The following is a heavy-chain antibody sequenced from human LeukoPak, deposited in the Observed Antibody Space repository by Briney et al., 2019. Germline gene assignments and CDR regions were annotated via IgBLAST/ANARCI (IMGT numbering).Heavy chain of an antibody. D-gene: IGHD2-15*01. Sequence: GGSLRLSCAASGFTFSSYAMSWVRQAPGKGLEWVSAISGSGGSTYYADSVKGRFTISRDNSKNTLYLQMNSLRAEDTAVYYCLTSTRSHRFDYWGQGTLVTVSS. V-gene: IGHV3-23*01. CDR2: ISGSGGST. CDR1: GFTFSSYA. CDR3: LTSTRSHRFDY. J-gene: IGHJ4*02.